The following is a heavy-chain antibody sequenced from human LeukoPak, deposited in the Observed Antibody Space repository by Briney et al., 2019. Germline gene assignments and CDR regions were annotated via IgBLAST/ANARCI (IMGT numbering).Heavy chain of an antibody. Sequence: SETLSLTCTVSGGSISSYYWSWIRQPPGKGLEWIGYIYYSGSTNYNPSLKSRVTISVDTSKNQFSLKLSSVTAADTAVYYCASGLVTPVEGPSFDYWGQGTLLTVSS. J-gene: IGHJ4*02. CDR1: GGSISSYY. CDR2: IYYSGST. V-gene: IGHV4-59*08. CDR3: ASGLVTPVEGPSFDY. D-gene: IGHD4-23*01.